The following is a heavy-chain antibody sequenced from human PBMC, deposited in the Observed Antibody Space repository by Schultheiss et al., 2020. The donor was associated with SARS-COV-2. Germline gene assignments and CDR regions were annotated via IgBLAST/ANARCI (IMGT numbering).Heavy chain of an antibody. D-gene: IGHD6-6*01. CDR1: GYTFTSYY. J-gene: IGHJ4*02. CDR2: INPNSGGT. Sequence: ASVKVSCKASGYTFTSYYMHWVRQAPGQGLEWMGWINPNSGGTNYAQKFQGRVTMTRDTSISTAYMELSRLRSDDTAVYYCAREDTKSSSHFDYWGQGTLVTVSS. CDR3: AREDTKSSSHFDY. V-gene: IGHV1-2*02.